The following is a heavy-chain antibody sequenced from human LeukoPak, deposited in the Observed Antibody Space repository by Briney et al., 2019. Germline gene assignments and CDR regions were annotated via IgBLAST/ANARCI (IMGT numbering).Heavy chain of an antibody. Sequence: GGSLRLSCVVSGFDFSGFSMSWVRQAPGKGLEWVAIMEEYGSYIFYVDSVKGRFTISRDNAKNSLYLQMNSLRAEDTAVYYCASLRYFDSYMDVWGKGTTVTVSS. D-gene: IGHD3-9*01. CDR1: GFDFSGFS. V-gene: IGHV3-7*01. J-gene: IGHJ6*03. CDR3: ASLRYFDSYMDV. CDR2: MEEYGSYI.